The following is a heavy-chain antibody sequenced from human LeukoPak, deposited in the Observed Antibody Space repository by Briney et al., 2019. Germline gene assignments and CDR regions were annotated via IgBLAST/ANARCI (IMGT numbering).Heavy chain of an antibody. V-gene: IGHV3-23*01. CDR2: ISGSGGST. Sequence: GGSLRLSCAASGFTFSSYGMSWVRQAPGKGLEWVSAISGSGGSTYYADSVKGRFTISRDNSKNTLYLQMNSLRAEDTAVYYCAKLGGATFRYYFDYWGQGTLVTVSS. CDR3: AKLGGATFRYYFDY. D-gene: IGHD1-26*01. CDR1: GFTFSSYG. J-gene: IGHJ4*02.